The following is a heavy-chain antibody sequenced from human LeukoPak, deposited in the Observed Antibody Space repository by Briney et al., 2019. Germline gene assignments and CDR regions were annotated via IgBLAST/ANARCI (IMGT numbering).Heavy chain of an antibody. CDR2: INPSGYT. D-gene: IGHD4-11*01. V-gene: IGHV4-34*01. CDR3: ARGKGTVSY. Sequence: PSETLSLTCAVSGGSFSGFYWSWIRQPPGKGLEWIGEINPSGYTNYHPSLKSRVAMSVDTSKKQFSLKLSSVTAADTAVYYCARGKGTVSYWGQGTLVSVSS. CDR1: GGSFSGFY. J-gene: IGHJ4*02.